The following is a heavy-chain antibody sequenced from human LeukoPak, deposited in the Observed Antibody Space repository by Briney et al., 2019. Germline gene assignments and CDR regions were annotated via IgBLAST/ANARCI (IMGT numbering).Heavy chain of an antibody. V-gene: IGHV1-2*06. CDR2: INPNSGGT. CDR3: ARDVAGGDY. Sequence: ASVKVSCKASGHTFIGYYIHWVRQAPGQGLEWMGRINPNSGGTNYTQNFQGRVTMTRDTSISTAYMELSRLRSDDTAVYYCARDVAGGDYWGQGTLVTVSS. CDR1: GHTFIGYY. J-gene: IGHJ4*02. D-gene: IGHD6-19*01.